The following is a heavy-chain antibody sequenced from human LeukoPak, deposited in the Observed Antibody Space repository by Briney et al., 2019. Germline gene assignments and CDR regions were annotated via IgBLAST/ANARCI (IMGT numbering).Heavy chain of an antibody. V-gene: IGHV3-43*02. J-gene: IGHJ4*02. CDR2: ISGDGGST. CDR1: GFTFDDYA. D-gene: IGHD5-18*01. Sequence: GGSLRLSCAASGFTFDDYARHWVRQAPGKGLEWVSLISGDGGSTYYADSVKGRFIISRDNSNNSLYLQMNSLRTEDTALYYCAKDTLLTAMIDYWGQGTLVTVSS. CDR3: AKDTLLTAMIDY.